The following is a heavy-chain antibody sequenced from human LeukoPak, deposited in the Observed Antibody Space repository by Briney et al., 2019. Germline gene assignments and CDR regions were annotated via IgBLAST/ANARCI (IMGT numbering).Heavy chain of an antibody. J-gene: IGHJ5*02. V-gene: IGHV4-4*09. CDR1: GGSISSYY. CDR3: ARQSSGYAVIGP. Sequence: SETLSLTCTVSGGSISSYYWSWIRQPPGKGLEWIGYIYTSGSTNYNPSLKSRVTISVDTPKNQFSLKLSSVTAADTAVYYCARQSSGYAVIGPWGQGTLVTVSS. D-gene: IGHD5-12*01. CDR2: IYTSGST.